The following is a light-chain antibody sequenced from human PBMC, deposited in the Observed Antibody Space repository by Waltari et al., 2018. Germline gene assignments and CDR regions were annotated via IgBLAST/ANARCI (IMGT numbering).Light chain of an antibody. Sequence: QSLLTQSPSASGTPGQRVSISCSGSSSNIGNNHVYWYQHFPGTAPRLLIYATDRRPSGVPARFSASKSGTSASLAISGLRSEDEADYYCAAWDDSRSVVFGGGTRLTVL. V-gene: IGLV1-47*01. CDR1: SSNIGNNH. CDR3: AAWDDSRSVV. J-gene: IGLJ2*01. CDR2: ATD.